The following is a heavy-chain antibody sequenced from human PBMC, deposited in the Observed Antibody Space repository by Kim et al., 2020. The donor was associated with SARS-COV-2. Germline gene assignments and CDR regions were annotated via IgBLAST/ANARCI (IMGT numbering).Heavy chain of an antibody. CDR2: ISAYNGNT. V-gene: IGHV1-18*01. Sequence: ASVKVSCKASGYTFTSYGISWVRQAPGQGLEWMGWISAYNGNTNYAQKLQGRVTMTTDTSTSTAYMELRSLRSDDTAVYYCARDSSSWYNSFYGMDVWGQGTTVTVSS. CDR1: GYTFTSYG. J-gene: IGHJ6*02. CDR3: ARDSSSWYNSFYGMDV. D-gene: IGHD6-13*01.